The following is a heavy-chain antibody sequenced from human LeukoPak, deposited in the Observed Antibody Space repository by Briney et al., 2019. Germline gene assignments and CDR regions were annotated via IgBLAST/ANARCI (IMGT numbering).Heavy chain of an antibody. D-gene: IGHD7-27*01. J-gene: IGHJ4*02. CDR2: MSPNSGDT. CDR1: GYTFTSYD. CDR3: ARGPPNWGYDY. V-gene: IGHV1-8*01. Sequence: GASVKVSCTASGYTFTSYDYNWVRQATGQRPEWMGWMSPNSGDTGYAQKSQDRVTMTRNTSISTAYMELSSLRSDDTAVYYCARGPPNWGYDYWGPGTLVTVSS.